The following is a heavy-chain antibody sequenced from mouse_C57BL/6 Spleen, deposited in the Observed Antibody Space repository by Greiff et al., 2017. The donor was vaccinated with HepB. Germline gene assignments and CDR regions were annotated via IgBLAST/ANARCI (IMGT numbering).Heavy chain of an antibody. CDR3: AREAYGSSSYFDY. J-gene: IGHJ2*01. D-gene: IGHD1-1*01. Sequence: EVQLQQSGPELVKPGASVKISCKASGYTFTDYYMNWVKQSHGKSLEWIGDINPNNGGTSYNQKFKGKATLTVDKSSSTAYMELRSLTSEDSAVYYCAREAYGSSSYFDYWGQGTTLTVSS. CDR1: GYTFTDYY. V-gene: IGHV1-26*01. CDR2: INPNNGGT.